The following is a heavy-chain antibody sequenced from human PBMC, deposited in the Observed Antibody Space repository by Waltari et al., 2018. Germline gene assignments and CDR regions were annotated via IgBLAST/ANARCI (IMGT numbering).Heavy chain of an antibody. CDR2: IYQSENN. Sequence: QVQLQESGPGLVKPSETLSLTCTVSGYSISSGYYWGWIRQPPGKGLEWIGSIYQSENNYYNPSLKSRVPISLDTSKNHFSLKLSSVTAADTAVYYCARDRRGLIRMGYYYYYMDVWGKGTTVTVSS. D-gene: IGHD3-10*01. CDR1: GYSISSGYY. CDR3: ARDRRGLIRMGYYYYYMDV. V-gene: IGHV4-38-2*02. J-gene: IGHJ6*03.